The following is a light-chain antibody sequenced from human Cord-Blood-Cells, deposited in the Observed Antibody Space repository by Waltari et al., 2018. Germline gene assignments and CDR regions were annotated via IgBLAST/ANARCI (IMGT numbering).Light chain of an antibody. J-gene: IGKJ4*01. V-gene: IGKV4-1*01. Sequence: DIVMTQSPDSLAVSLGERATINCKSSQSVLYSSNNKNYLAWYQQKPGKPPKLLIYWASTRESGVPDRFSGSGSGTDFTLTISSLQAEDVAVYYCQQYYSTPHFGGGTKVEIK. CDR1: QSVLYSSNNKNY. CDR3: QQYYSTPH. CDR2: WAS.